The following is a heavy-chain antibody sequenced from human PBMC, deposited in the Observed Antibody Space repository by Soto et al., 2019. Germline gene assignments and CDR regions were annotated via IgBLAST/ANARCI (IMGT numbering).Heavy chain of an antibody. CDR3: ARDRGYCANGVCFRYDY. CDR1: GYTFTSYG. V-gene: IGHV1-18*01. CDR2: VSAYNGDT. J-gene: IGHJ4*02. D-gene: IGHD2-8*01. Sequence: AASVKVSCKASGYTFTSYGISWVRQAPGQGLEWMGWVSAYNGDTNYAQNFQGRVTMTTDTSTSTAYMDLRSLRSDDTATYYCARDRGYCANGVCFRYDYWGQGTLVTVSS.